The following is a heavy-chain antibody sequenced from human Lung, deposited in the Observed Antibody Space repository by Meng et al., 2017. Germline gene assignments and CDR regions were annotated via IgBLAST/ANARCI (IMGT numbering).Heavy chain of an antibody. CDR2: IDPNNDHT. V-gene: IGHV1-2*06. CDR3: ARDEDISAAGKLFGDY. D-gene: IGHD6-13*01. CDR1: GYTFAAYW. J-gene: IGHJ4*02. Sequence: GELGQSGPGGKKPGASVKLSCKPSGYTFAAYWIHWLRQAPGQGLEWMGRIDPNNDHTQYAQNFQGRVTMTSDTSISTVYMELNGLRSDDTAVYYCARDEDISAAGKLFGDYWGQGTLVTVSS.